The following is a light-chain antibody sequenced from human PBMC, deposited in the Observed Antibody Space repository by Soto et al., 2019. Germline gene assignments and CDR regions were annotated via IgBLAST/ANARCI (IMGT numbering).Light chain of an antibody. CDR2: ATY. CDR1: QSIRSSH. V-gene: IGKV3-20*01. J-gene: IGKJ4*01. CDR3: QQYDSLPLT. Sequence: EIVLTQSPGTLSLSPGERATLSCTSSQSIRSSHLAWYQQKPGQARRVLIYATYSRATGIPDRFSGSGSGTDFTITISRLEPEDFAVYHCQQYDSLPLTFGGGTKVEIK.